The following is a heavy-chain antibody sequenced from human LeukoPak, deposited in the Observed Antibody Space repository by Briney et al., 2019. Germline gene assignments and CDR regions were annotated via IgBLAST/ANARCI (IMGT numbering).Heavy chain of an antibody. CDR1: GFTFGSYA. CDR3: ARKWGRSLPFPFDY. J-gene: IGHJ4*02. V-gene: IGHV3-23*01. D-gene: IGHD1-26*01. Sequence: PGGSLRLSCAASGFTFGSYAMSWVRQAPGKGLEWVSAISGSGGSTYYADSVKGRFTISRDNSKNTLYLQMNSLRAEDTAVYYCARKWGRSLPFPFDYWGQGTLVTVSS. CDR2: ISGSGGST.